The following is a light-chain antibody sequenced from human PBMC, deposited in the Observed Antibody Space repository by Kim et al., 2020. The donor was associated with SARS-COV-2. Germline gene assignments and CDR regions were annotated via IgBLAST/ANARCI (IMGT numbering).Light chain of an antibody. V-gene: IGLV4-69*01. Sequence: ASGNLSCHLGRGHSTYDIAWHQQRPGKDPGYLVNINDNGHDNRGDGIPDRLSGSSSGADRYLTISRVQSEDEADYYCQAWGPGVWVFGGGTQLTVL. CDR2: INDNGHD. CDR3: QAWGPGVWV. CDR1: RGHSTYD. J-gene: IGLJ3*02.